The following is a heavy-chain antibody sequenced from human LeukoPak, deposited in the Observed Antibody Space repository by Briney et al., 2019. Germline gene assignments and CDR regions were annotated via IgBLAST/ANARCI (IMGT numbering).Heavy chain of an antibody. CDR3: AREVAVARLEVAFDI. CDR2: LSSSGST. V-gene: IGHV4-39*07. Sequence: PSETLSLTCTVSGASISSSIHYWGWFRQPPGKGLEWIGTLSSSGSTYYNPSLKSRVTISVDTSKNQFSLKLSSVTAADTAVYYCAREVAVARLEVAFDIWGQGTMVTVSS. D-gene: IGHD6-19*01. J-gene: IGHJ3*02. CDR1: GASISSSIHY.